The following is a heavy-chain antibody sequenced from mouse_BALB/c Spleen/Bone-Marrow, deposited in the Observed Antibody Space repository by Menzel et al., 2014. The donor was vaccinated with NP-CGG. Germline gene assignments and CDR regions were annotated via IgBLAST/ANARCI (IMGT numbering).Heavy chain of an antibody. Sequence: VQGEESGGGLVQPGGSLKLSCAASGFTFSSYTVSWVRQTPEKRLEWVAYISNGGGSTYYTDTIKGRFTISRDNSKNTLSLQISSLKSEDTAIYYCARQLGLRWAMDYWGQGTPVTVSS. J-gene: IGHJ4*01. CDR3: ARQLGLRWAMDY. V-gene: IGHV5-12-2*01. D-gene: IGHD3-1*01. CDR1: GFTFSSYT. CDR2: ISNGGGST.